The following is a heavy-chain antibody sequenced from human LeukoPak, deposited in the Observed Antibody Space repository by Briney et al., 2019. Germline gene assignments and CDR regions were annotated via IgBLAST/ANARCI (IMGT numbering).Heavy chain of an antibody. V-gene: IGHV3-43*01. CDR2: ISWDGGST. Sequence: GGSLRLSCAASGFTFDDYTMHWVRQAPGKGLEWVSLISWDGGSTYYADSVKGRFTISRDKAKQSLYLQMNSLRAEDTAVYYCARVFNKRYWYFDLWGRGTLVTVSS. J-gene: IGHJ2*01. CDR1: GFTFDDYT. CDR3: ARVFNKRYWYFDL.